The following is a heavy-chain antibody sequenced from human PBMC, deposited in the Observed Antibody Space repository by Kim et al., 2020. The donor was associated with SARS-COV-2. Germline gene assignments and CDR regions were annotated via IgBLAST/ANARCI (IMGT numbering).Heavy chain of an antibody. J-gene: IGHJ4*02. CDR3: ARGRYAKIKYYYGSGIEIGVFDY. D-gene: IGHD3-10*01. CDR2: TYYRSKWYN. CDR1: GDSVSSNSAA. V-gene: IGHV6-1*01. Sequence: SQTLSLTCAISGDSVSSNSAAWNWIRQSPSRGLEWLGRTYYRSKWYNDYAVSVKSRITINPDTSKNQFSLQLNSVTPEDTAVYYCARGRYAKIKYYYGSGIEIGVFDYWGQGTLVTVSS.